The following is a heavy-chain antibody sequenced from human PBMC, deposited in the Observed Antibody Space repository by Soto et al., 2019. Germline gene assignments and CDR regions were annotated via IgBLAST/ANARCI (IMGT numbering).Heavy chain of an antibody. CDR2: IYHSGRT. J-gene: IGHJ4*02. CDR3: ARRYGSCFDY. D-gene: IGHD5-18*01. Sequence: SETLSLTCAVSGGSISSSNWWSWVRQPPGKGLEWIGEIYHSGRTNYNPPLKSRVTISVDKSKILFSLKLTSVTAADTAVYYCARRYGSCFDYWGQGTLVTVSS. CDR1: GGSISSSNW. V-gene: IGHV4-4*02.